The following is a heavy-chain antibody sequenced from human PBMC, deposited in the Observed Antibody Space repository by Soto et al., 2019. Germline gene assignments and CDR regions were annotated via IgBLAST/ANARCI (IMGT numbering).Heavy chain of an antibody. D-gene: IGHD2-8*01. CDR3: ANLAPSNAGC. J-gene: IGHJ4*02. Sequence: EVPLVESGGGVVKPGGSLRLSCAASGLTVINAWINWVRQAPGKGLECVGRIKSITDGGATDYAAPVKGRFTISRDDSINTVYLQMNSLKTEDAGMYYCANLAPSNAGCWGQGTLVTVSS. V-gene: IGHV3-15*07. CDR1: GLTVINAW. CDR2: IKSITDGGAT.